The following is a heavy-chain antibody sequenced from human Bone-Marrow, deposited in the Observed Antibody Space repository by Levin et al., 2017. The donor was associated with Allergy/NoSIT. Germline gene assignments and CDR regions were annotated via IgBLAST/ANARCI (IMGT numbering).Heavy chain of an antibody. J-gene: IGHJ4*02. Sequence: GGSLRLSCVASGFTFSRYGIHWVRQAPGKGLEWVAVISFDGSNKHYADSVKGRFAISRDDSKNTLYLKMNSLRLEDTAVYYCAKDFGGKGFESWGQGTQVTVSA. CDR1: GFTFSRYG. CDR2: ISFDGSNK. V-gene: IGHV3-30*18. CDR3: AKDFGGKGFES. D-gene: IGHD3-3*01.